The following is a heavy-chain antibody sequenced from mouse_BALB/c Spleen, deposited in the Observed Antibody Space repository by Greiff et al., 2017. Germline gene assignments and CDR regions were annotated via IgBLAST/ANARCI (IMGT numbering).Heavy chain of an antibody. V-gene: IGHV5-17*02. CDR2: ISSGSSTI. Sequence: EVQLVESGGGLVQPGGSRKLSCAASGFTFSSFGMHWVRQAPEKGLEWVAYISSGSSTIYYADTVKGRFTISRDNPKNTLFLQMTSLRSEDTAMYYCARGRDYSYYAMDYWGQGTSVTVSS. CDR1: GFTFSSFG. CDR3: ARGRDYSYYAMDY. D-gene: IGHD1-1*01. J-gene: IGHJ4*01.